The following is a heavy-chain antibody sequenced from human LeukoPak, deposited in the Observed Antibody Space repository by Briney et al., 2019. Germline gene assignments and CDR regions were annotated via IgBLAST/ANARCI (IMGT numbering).Heavy chain of an antibody. CDR2: INHSGST. J-gene: IGHJ5*02. Sequence: SETLSLTCAVYGGSFSGYYWSWIRQPPGKGLEWIGEINHSGSTNYNPSLKNRVTISVDTSKNQFSLKLSSVTAADTAVYYCAREPSVVTPGRWFDPWGQGTLVTVSS. V-gene: IGHV4-34*01. D-gene: IGHD4-23*01. CDR1: GGSFSGYY. CDR3: AREPSVVTPGRWFDP.